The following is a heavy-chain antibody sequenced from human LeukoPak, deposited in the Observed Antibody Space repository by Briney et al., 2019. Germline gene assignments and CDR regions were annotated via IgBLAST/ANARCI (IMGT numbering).Heavy chain of an antibody. J-gene: IGHJ1*01. CDR3: ARSYLYYDILTGYHPPQYFQH. D-gene: IGHD3-9*01. CDR2: IIPIFGTA. Sequence: SVKVSCKASGGTFSSYAISWVRQAPGQGLEWMGGIIPIFGTANCAQKFQGRVTITTDESTSTAYMELSSLRSEDTAVYYCARSYLYYDILTGYHPPQYFQHWGQGTLVTVSS. V-gene: IGHV1-69*05. CDR1: GGTFSSYA.